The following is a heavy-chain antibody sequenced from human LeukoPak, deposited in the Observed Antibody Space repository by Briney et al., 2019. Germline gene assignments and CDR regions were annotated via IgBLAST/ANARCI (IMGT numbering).Heavy chain of an antibody. D-gene: IGHD2-21*02. V-gene: IGHV4-59*01. CDR2: ISDNGNT. CDR1: GGSIFHYY. Sequence: SETLSLTCTVSGGSIFHYYWTWIRQPPGKGLECIGYISDNGNTNYNYNPSLKSRVTISVDTSKNQFSLKLSSVTAADTAVYYCARQVVVTAYDAFDIWGQGTMVTVSS. J-gene: IGHJ3*02. CDR3: ARQVVVTAYDAFDI.